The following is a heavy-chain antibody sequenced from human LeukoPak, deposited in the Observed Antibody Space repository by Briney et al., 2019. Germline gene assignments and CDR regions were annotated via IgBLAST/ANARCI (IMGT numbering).Heavy chain of an antibody. D-gene: IGHD3-22*01. CDR2: IYYRGST. CDR3: ARGYYYDSSGHAFDI. V-gene: IGHV4-59*01. CDR1: GGSINTYY. J-gene: IGHJ3*02. Sequence: SETLSLTCTVSGGSINTYYWSWIRQPPGKGLEWIGNIYYRGSTNYNPSLKSRVTISVDTSKNQFSLKVTSVTAADTAVYFCARGYYYDSSGHAFDIWGQGTMVTVSS.